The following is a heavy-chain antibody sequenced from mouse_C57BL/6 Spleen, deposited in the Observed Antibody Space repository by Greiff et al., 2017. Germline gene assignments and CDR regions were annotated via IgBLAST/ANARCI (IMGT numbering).Heavy chain of an antibody. CDR1: GFTFSSYA. CDR2: ISDGGSYT. CDR3: ARDRGGGFDY. V-gene: IGHV5-4*01. Sequence: DVQLQESGGGLVKPGGSLKLSCAASGFTFSSYAMSWVRQTPEKRLEWVATISDGGSYTYYPDNVKGRFTISRDNAKNNLYLQMSHLKSEDTAMYYCARDRGGGFDYWGQGTTLTVSS. J-gene: IGHJ2*01.